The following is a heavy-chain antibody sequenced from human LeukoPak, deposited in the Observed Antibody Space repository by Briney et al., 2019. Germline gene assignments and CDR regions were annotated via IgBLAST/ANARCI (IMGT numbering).Heavy chain of an antibody. D-gene: IGHD2-21*01. CDR3: ARPSDCGGDCYGAFDI. Sequence: GESLKISCKGSGCSFTSYWIGWVRRMPGKGLEWMGIIYPGDSDPRYSPSFQGQVTISADKSISTAYLQWSSLKASDTAMYYCARPSDCGGDCYGAFDIWGQGTMVTVSS. V-gene: IGHV5-51*01. CDR2: IYPGDSDP. J-gene: IGHJ3*02. CDR1: GCSFTSYW.